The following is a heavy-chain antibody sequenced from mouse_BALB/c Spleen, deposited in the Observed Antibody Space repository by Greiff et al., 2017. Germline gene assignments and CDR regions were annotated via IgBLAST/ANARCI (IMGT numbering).Heavy chain of an antibody. J-gene: IGHJ3*01. CDR1: GYTFTDYN. D-gene: IGHD2-4*01. V-gene: IGHV1S29*02. Sequence: EVKLQESGPELVKPGASVKISCKASGYTFTDYNMHWVKQSHGKSLEWIGYIYPYNGGTGYNQKFKSKATLTVDNSSSTAYMELRSLTSEDSAVYYCARGNYDYEGFAYWGQGTLVTVSA. CDR2: IYPYNGGT. CDR3: ARGNYDYEGFAY.